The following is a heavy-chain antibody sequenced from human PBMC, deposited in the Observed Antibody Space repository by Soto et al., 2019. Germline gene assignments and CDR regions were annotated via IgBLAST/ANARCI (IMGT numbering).Heavy chain of an antibody. CDR1: GFTFDDYA. CDR3: AKDRGSSSWDPIFDF. CDR2: ISWDSAVI. D-gene: IGHD6-13*01. Sequence: PGGALRLSCAASGFTFDDYAIHWVRQAPGKGLEWVSGISWDSAVIDYGVSVKGRFTIGRDNARNSLYLHMNNLRPEDTALYFCAKDRGSSSWDPIFDFWGRGTLVTVSS. J-gene: IGHJ4*02. V-gene: IGHV3-9*01.